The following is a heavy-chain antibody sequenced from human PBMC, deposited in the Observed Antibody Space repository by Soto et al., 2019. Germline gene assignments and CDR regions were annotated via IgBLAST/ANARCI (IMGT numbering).Heavy chain of an antibody. CDR2: MNPNSGRT. V-gene: IGHV1-8*01. CDR3: ARGRVGSNCFAP. D-gene: IGHD3-10*01. J-gene: IGHJ5*01. Sequence: QVQLVQSGAEVKKPGASVKVSCSASGYTFTSSDVSWVRQATGQGLEWMGWMNPNSGRTGYSQKFQARVTLTRNISMNTASMELNILTSADTAVFFCARGRVGSNCFAPWGQGTLVTVSS. CDR1: GYTFTSSD.